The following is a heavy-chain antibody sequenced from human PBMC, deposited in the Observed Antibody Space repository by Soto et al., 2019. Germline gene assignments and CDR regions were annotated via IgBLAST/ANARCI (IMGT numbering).Heavy chain of an antibody. J-gene: IGHJ4*02. CDR1: GFSLSTSGVG. CDR2: IYWDDDK. V-gene: IGHV2-5*02. D-gene: IGHD3-10*01. CDR3: ARRTLRISMIRGITHFDH. Sequence: QITLKESGPTLVKPTQTLTLTCTFSGFSLSTSGVGVGWIRQPPGKALEWLAFIYWDDDKRYSPSLKRRLTITKDTSKNQVVLKMTNMDPVDTATYYCARRTLRISMIRGITHFDHWGQGTLVTVSS.